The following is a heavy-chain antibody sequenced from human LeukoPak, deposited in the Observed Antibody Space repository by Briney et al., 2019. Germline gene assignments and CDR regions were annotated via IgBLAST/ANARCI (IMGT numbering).Heavy chain of an antibody. D-gene: IGHD6-13*01. CDR1: GYTFSSYS. Sequence: SCKASGYTFSSYSMNWVLQAPGKGLEWVSSISSSSSYIYYADSVKGRFTISRDNAKNSLYLQMNSLRAEDTAVYYCAREVAAAGTDYWGQGTLVTVSS. CDR3: AREVAAAGTDY. CDR2: ISSSSSYI. V-gene: IGHV3-21*01. J-gene: IGHJ4*02.